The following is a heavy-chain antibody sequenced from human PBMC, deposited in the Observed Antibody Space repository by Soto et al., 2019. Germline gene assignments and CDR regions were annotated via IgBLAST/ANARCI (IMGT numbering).Heavy chain of an antibody. V-gene: IGHV3-23*01. D-gene: IGHD2-15*01. CDR3: AKDSRAAGNSAFYFDF. CDR2: ISATGGGT. CDR1: GFKFSNYA. Sequence: GGSLRLSCAASGFKFSNYAMSWVRQAPGKGLEWVSLISATGGGTYYADSVKGRFTISRDNSHNTLYLQVHSLTAEDTAVYYCAKDSRAAGNSAFYFDFWGQGAQVTASS. J-gene: IGHJ4*02.